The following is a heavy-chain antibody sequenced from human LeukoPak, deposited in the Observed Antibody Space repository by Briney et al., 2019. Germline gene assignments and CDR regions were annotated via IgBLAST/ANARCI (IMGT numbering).Heavy chain of an antibody. J-gene: IGHJ3*02. Sequence: PSETLSLTCAVSGYSISSGYYWGWIRQPPGKGLEWIGSIYHSGSTYYNPSLKSRVTISVDTSKNQLSLKLSSVTAADTAVYYCARHGVSVVVVAAMGAFDIWGQGTMVTVSS. CDR2: IYHSGST. D-gene: IGHD2-15*01. CDR3: ARHGVSVVVVAAMGAFDI. CDR1: GYSISSGYY. V-gene: IGHV4-38-2*01.